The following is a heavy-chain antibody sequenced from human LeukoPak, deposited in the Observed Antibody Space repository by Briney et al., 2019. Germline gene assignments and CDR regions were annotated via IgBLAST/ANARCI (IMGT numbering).Heavy chain of an antibody. V-gene: IGHV1-2*02. Sequence: ASVKVSCKASGYTFTGYYMHWVRQAPGQGLEWMGWINPNSGGTNYAQKFQGRVTMTRDTSISTAYMELSRLRSDDTAVYYCARAYDILTGPSQHWGQGTLATVSS. J-gene: IGHJ1*01. CDR2: INPNSGGT. D-gene: IGHD3-9*01. CDR1: GYTFTGYY. CDR3: ARAYDILTGPSQH.